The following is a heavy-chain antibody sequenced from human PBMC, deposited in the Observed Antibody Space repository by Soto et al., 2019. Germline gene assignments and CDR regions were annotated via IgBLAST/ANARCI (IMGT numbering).Heavy chain of an antibody. CDR1: GFTFSSYS. V-gene: IGHV3-21*01. Sequence: GGSLRLSCAASGFTFSSYSMNWVRQAPGKGLEWVSSISSSSSYIYYADSVKGRFTISRDNAKNSLYLQMNSLRAEDTAVYYCARDCINEGPYQLLSIPDDAFDIWGQGTMVTVSS. J-gene: IGHJ3*02. CDR3: ARDCINEGPYQLLSIPDDAFDI. D-gene: IGHD2-2*01. CDR2: ISSSSSYI.